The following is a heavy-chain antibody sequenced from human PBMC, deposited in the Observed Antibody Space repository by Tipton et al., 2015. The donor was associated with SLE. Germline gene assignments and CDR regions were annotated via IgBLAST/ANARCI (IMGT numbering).Heavy chain of an antibody. J-gene: IGHJ5*02. CDR3: AREYSSSQLGFDP. V-gene: IGHV1-69*01. Sequence: QVQLVQSGPEVKKPGSSVKVSCKASGGTFSSYAISWVRQAPGQGLEWMGGIIPIFGTPNYAQRFQGRVTITTDESTSTAYMKLSSLRSEDTAVYYCAREYSSSQLGFDPWGQGTLVTVSS. D-gene: IGHD6-6*01. CDR2: IIPIFGTP. CDR1: GGTFSSYA.